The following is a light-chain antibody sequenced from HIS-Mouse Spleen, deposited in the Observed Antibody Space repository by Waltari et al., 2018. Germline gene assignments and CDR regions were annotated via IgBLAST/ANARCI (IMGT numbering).Light chain of an antibody. CDR1: SSDVGSYNL. V-gene: IGLV2-23*01. J-gene: IGLJ3*02. Sequence: QSALTQPASVSGSPGQSITISCTGTSSDVGSYNLVSWYQQHPGKAPKLMIYEGRKRHSGVSNRVSGSKSGNTASLTISGLQAEDEADYYCCSYAGSSTWVFGGGTKLTVL. CDR3: CSYAGSSTWV. CDR2: EGR.